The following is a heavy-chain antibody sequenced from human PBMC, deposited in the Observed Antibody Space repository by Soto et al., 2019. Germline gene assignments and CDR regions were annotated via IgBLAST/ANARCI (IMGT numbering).Heavy chain of an antibody. CDR3: ARDLVHGVTIS. V-gene: IGHV3-66*01. J-gene: IGHJ3*01. CDR2: IYSGGST. CDR1: GFTVSSNY. Sequence: EVQLVESGGGLVQPGGSLRLSCAASGFTVSSNYMSWVRQAPGKGLEWVSVIYSGGSTYYADSVKGRFTISRDNSKNTLYLKMNSLSAEDTAVYYCARDLVHGVTISWGQGTMVTVSS. D-gene: IGHD3-3*01.